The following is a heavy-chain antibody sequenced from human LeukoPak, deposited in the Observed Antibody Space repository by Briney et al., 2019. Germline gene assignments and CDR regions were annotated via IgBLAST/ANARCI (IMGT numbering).Heavy chain of an antibody. CDR1: GFSFRNYG. V-gene: IGHV3-30*02. Sequence: PGGSLRLSCAASGFSFRNYGMYWVRQAPGKGLEWVSFIRDDGDDQYYADSVKGRFTISRDNTKNALFLQMNGLRAEDTAVYYCARDRGIAAAGTGYYYYMDVWGKGTTVTVSS. J-gene: IGHJ6*03. D-gene: IGHD6-13*01. CDR2: IRDDGDDQ. CDR3: ARDRGIAAAGTGYYYYMDV.